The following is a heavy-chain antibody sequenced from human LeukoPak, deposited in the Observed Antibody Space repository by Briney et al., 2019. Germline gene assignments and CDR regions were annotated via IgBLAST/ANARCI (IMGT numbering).Heavy chain of an antibody. Sequence: GGSLRLSCAASGFTFSSYGMHWVRQAPEKGLEWVSGIDDSGDNTYYADSVKGRFTISRDNSKNTLYLQMNSLRAEDTAVYYCAKDLGAAAGDDCWGQGALVTVSS. V-gene: IGHV3-23*01. J-gene: IGHJ4*02. CDR2: IDDSGDNT. CDR1: GFTFSSYG. D-gene: IGHD6-13*01. CDR3: AKDLGAAAGDDC.